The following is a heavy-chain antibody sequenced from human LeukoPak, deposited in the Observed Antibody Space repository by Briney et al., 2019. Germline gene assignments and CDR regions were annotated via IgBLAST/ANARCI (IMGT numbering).Heavy chain of an antibody. D-gene: IGHD2-2*01. J-gene: IGHJ5*02. CDR1: GGSISSSSYY. V-gene: IGHV4-39*02. CDR3: AREGSTGTHAFDP. CDR2: IYYSGST. Sequence: SETLSLTCTVSGGSISSSSYYWGWIRQPPGKGLEWIGSIYYSGSTYCNPSLKSRVTISVDTSKNQFSLKLSSVTAADTAVYYCAREGSTGTHAFDPWGQGTLVTVSS.